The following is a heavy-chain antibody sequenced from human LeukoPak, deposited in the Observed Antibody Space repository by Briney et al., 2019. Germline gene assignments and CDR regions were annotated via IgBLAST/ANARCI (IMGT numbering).Heavy chain of an antibody. Sequence: GRSLRLSCAASGFTFDDYAMHWVRQVPGKGLDWVSGISWNSGSIAYADSVKGRFTTSRDNAKNSLYLQMNSLRVDDTALYFCAKGLAYDFWSGSFDYWGQGILVTVSS. V-gene: IGHV3-9*01. J-gene: IGHJ4*02. CDR3: AKGLAYDFWSGSFDY. CDR1: GFTFDDYA. CDR2: ISWNSGSI. D-gene: IGHD3-3*01.